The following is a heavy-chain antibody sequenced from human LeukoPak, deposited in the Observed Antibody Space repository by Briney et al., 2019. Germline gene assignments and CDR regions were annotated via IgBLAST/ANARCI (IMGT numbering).Heavy chain of an antibody. Sequence: SQTLSLTRTVSGGSISSGGYYWSWIRQHPGKGLEWIGYIYYSGSTYYNPSLKSRVTISVDTSKNQFSLRLSSVTAADTAVYYCARAYYYDSSENNWFDPWGQGTLVTVSS. V-gene: IGHV4-31*03. CDR2: IYYSGST. CDR3: ARAYYYDSSENNWFDP. J-gene: IGHJ5*02. D-gene: IGHD3-22*01. CDR1: GGSISSGGYY.